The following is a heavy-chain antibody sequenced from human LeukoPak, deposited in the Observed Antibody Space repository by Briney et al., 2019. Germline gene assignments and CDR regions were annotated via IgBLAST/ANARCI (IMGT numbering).Heavy chain of an antibody. CDR3: ARDIYQITMLRGADTYHYYVMDV. V-gene: IGHV3-30-3*01. Sequence: GRSLRLSCAASGFTLSSSAMHWVRQAPGKGLEWVALISYDGSTKYYIDSVRGRFTISRDNSKNTLYLQMNSLRAEDTAVCYCARDIYQITMLRGADTYHYYVMDVWGQGTTVTVSS. D-gene: IGHD3-10*01. J-gene: IGHJ6*02. CDR1: GFTLSSSA. CDR2: ISYDGSTK.